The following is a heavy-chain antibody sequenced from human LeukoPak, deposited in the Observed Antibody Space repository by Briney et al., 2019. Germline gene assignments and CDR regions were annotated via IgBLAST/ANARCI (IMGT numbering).Heavy chain of an antibody. CDR3: ARGSLVVVATTSGAFDI. Sequence: SETLSLTCAVSGGSISSGGYSWSWIRQPPGKGLEWIGYIYHSGSTYYNPFLKSRVTISVDRSKNQFSLKLSSVTAADTAVYYCARGSLVVVATTSGAFDIWGQGTMVTVSS. CDR2: IYHSGST. D-gene: IGHD2-15*01. V-gene: IGHV4-30-2*01. J-gene: IGHJ3*02. CDR1: GGSISSGGYS.